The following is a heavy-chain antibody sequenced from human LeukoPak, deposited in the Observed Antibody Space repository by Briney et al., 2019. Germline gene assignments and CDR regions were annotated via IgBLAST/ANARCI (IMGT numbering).Heavy chain of an antibody. J-gene: IGHJ4*02. Sequence: GRSLRLSCAASGFTFSSYGMHWVRQAPGKGLEWVAFIRFDGSNKYYADSVKGRFTISRDNSKNTLYLQMNSLRAEDTAVYYCAKGNYYDSSGYSYFDYWGQGTLVTVSS. CDR1: GFTFSSYG. CDR2: IRFDGSNK. CDR3: AKGNYYDSSGYSYFDY. V-gene: IGHV3-30*02. D-gene: IGHD3-22*01.